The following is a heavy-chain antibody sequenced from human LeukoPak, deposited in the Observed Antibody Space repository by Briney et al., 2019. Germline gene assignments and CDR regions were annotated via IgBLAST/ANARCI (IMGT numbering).Heavy chain of an antibody. Sequence: GGSLRLSCAASGFTFSSYAMSWVRQAPGKGLEWVSAISGSGGSTYYADSVKGRFTISRDNPKNTLYLQMNSLKTEDTAVYYCNSRGARGGYYPNYWGQGTLVTVSS. V-gene: IGHV3-23*01. CDR3: NSRGARGGYYPNY. CDR1: GFTFSSYA. D-gene: IGHD3-22*01. CDR2: ISGSGGST. J-gene: IGHJ4*02.